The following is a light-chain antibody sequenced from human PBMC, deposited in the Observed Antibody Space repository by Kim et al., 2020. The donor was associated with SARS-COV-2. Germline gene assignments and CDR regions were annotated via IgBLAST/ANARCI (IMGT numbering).Light chain of an antibody. CDR1: QSVSSSL. CDR3: QKYGSTWT. J-gene: IGKJ1*01. CDR2: GAS. Sequence: LCPRGSTHLPCRTSQSVSSSLLAWYQQTRDRAPRLLIDGASTRATCIPDRFSGSAAGTDFTLTISRLEPDDFAVFYCQKYGSTWTFGQGTKVDIK. V-gene: IGKV3-20*01.